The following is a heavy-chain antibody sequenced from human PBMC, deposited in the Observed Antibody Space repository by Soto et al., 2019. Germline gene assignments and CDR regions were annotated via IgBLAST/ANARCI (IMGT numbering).Heavy chain of an antibody. Sequence: SETLSLTCAVSGDSISTGYYWAWIRQPPGKALEYIGHIYYTGSTRYNPSLTSRVTISLDTTREQFSLKLTSVTAADTAVYYCARVRHCTRTSCFGLPSIWFDPWGQGTMVTVSS. V-gene: IGHV4-61*01. D-gene: IGHD2-2*01. CDR2: IYYTGST. CDR1: GDSISTGYY. J-gene: IGHJ5*02. CDR3: ARVRHCTRTSCFGLPSIWFDP.